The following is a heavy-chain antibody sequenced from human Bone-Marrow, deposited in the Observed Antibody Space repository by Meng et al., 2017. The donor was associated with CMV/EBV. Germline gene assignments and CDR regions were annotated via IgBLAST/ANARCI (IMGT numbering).Heavy chain of an antibody. D-gene: IGHD6-19*01. J-gene: IGHJ4*02. V-gene: IGHV4-31*02. CDR1: SISSGCYY. CDR2: IYYSGST. Sequence: SISSGCYYWSWIRQHPGKGLEWIGYIYYSGSTYYNPSLKSRVTISVDTSKNQFSLKLSSVTAADTAVYYCARVTNVAVAGTGEFDYWGQGTLVTVSS. CDR3: ARVTNVAVAGTGEFDY.